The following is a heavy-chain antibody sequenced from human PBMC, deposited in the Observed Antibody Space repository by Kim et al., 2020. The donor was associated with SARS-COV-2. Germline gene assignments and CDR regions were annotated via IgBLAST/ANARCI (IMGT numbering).Heavy chain of an antibody. CDR1: GYSFTTYW. CDR3: ARLRRYCSSTSCYRRYGMDV. V-gene: IGHV5-10-1*01. J-gene: IGHJ6*02. CDR2: IDPRDSYT. Sequence: GESLKISCKGSGYSFTTYWISWVRQMPGKGLEWMGRIDPRDSYTSYSPSFQGHVTISADKSISTAYLQWSSLKASDTAMNYCARLRRYCSSTSCYRRYGMDVWGQGTTVTVSS. D-gene: IGHD2-2*01.